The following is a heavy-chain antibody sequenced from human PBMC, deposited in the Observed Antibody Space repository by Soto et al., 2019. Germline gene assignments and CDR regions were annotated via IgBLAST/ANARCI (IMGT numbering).Heavy chain of an antibody. Sequence: KPSETLSLTCAVSGGSISSSNWWSWVRQPPGKGLEWIGEIYHSGSTNYNPSLKSRVTISVDKSKNQFSLKLSSVTAADTAVYYCARDRAIFGVAVYYYGMDVWGQGTTVTVSS. CDR2: IYHSGST. J-gene: IGHJ6*02. CDR1: GGSISSSNW. CDR3: ARDRAIFGVAVYYYGMDV. D-gene: IGHD3-3*01. V-gene: IGHV4-4*02.